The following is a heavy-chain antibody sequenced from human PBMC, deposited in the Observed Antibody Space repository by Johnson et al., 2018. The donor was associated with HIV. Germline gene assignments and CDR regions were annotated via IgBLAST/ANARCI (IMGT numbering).Heavy chain of an antibody. V-gene: IGHV3-11*04. J-gene: IGHJ3*02. Sequence: QVQLVESGGGLVKPGGSLRVSCAASGFTFSDYYMTWIRQAPGKGLDWVSYISSSGGTKYYADSVQGRFTISRDNAKNTLYLQMNSLRAEDTAVYYCAKDRATTQYAFDIWGQGTMVTVSS. CDR2: ISSSGGTK. CDR3: AKDRATTQYAFDI. D-gene: IGHD1-1*01. CDR1: GFTFSDYY.